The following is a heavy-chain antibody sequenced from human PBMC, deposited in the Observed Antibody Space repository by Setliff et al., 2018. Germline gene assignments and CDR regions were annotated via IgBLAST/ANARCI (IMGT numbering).Heavy chain of an antibody. J-gene: IGHJ4*02. D-gene: IGHD6-19*01. CDR1: GDSISDYH. Sequence: PSETLSLTCRVSGDSISDYHWSWIRQPPGQGLEWIGYIYSSGRTNYNPSLKSRVSLSLDTSKNQFSLDLSSVTPADTAVYYCARDGAAVAGTHGLDYWGQGALVTVSS. CDR2: IYSSGRT. CDR3: ARDGAAVAGTHGLDY. V-gene: IGHV4-59*01.